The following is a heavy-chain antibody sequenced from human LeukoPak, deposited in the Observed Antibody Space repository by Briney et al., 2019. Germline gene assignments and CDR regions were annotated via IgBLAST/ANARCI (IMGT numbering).Heavy chain of an antibody. CDR3: ARALGGYFDY. CDR1: GGSISSYY. CDR2: IYYSGST. V-gene: IGHV4-59*01. J-gene: IGHJ4*02. D-gene: IGHD3-16*01. Sequence: SETLSLTCTVSGGSISSYYWSWIRQPPGKGLEWIGCIYYSGSTNYNPSLKSRVTISVDTSKNQFSLKLSSVTAADTAVYYCARALGGYFDYWGQGTLVTVSS.